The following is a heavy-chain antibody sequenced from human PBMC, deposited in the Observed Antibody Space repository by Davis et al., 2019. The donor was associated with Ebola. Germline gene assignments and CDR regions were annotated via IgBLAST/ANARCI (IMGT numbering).Heavy chain of an antibody. CDR3: ARAQFPTTCDH. CDR2: ISAYNGNT. CDR1: LYTFTSYG. Sequence: ASVTVSFLSSLYTFTSYGFNWVRQARGQGLEWMGWISAYNGNTNYAQKLQGRVTMTTDTSTSTAYMEVGSLKSADTAVYYCARAQFPTTCDHWGQGTLVTVSS. D-gene: IGHD1-1*01. V-gene: IGHV1-18*01. J-gene: IGHJ4*02.